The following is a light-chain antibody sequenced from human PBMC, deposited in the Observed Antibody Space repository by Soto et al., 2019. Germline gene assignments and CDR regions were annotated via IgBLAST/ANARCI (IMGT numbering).Light chain of an antibody. CDR3: QQRNVCPTST. CDR1: KXINSN. J-gene: IGKJ5*01. Sequence: VMRESPATLSASPGERAALSCRASKXINSNLSWCQHKPGQATRLXXCGAXTRATGIPARFSGSGSGTEFTLTINSLEPEDFAVYYCQQRNVCPTSTFGQGTRLEIK. CDR2: GAX. V-gene: IGKV3-15*01.